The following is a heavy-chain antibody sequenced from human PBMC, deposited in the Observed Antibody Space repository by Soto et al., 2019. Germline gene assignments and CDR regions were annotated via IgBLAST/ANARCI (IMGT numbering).Heavy chain of an antibody. CDR2: FNPSGLST. V-gene: IGHV1-46*01. D-gene: IGHD6-19*01. Sequence: QVHLVQSGAEVKNPGASVNVSCQASGSITNHHMHWVRQAPGQGLEWMGIFNPSGLSTTYAQKFHGRVTITRDTSTSTVYSELSSLTSEETAVYFCAKVTNRGPIAVAGPLGSWGPGTLVIVSS. J-gene: IGHJ4*02. CDR1: GSITNHH. CDR3: AKVTNRGPIAVAGPLGS.